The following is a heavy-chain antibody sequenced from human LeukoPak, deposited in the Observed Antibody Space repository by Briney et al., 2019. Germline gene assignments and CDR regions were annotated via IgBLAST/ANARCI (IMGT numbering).Heavy chain of an antibody. Sequence: SQTLSLTCTVSGGSISSGGYYWSWIRQHPGKGLEWIGYIYYSGSTYYNPSLKSRVTISVDTSKNQFSLKLSSVTAADTAVYYCARDSNYYGSGGRPDAFDIWSQGTMVTVSS. D-gene: IGHD3-10*01. V-gene: IGHV4-31*03. J-gene: IGHJ3*02. CDR2: IYYSGST. CDR1: GGSISSGGYY. CDR3: ARDSNYYGSGGRPDAFDI.